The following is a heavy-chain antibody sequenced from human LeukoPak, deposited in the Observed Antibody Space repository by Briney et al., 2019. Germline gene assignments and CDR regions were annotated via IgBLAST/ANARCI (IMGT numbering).Heavy chain of an antibody. CDR2: IYYSGST. V-gene: IGHV4-39*01. J-gene: IGHJ1*01. Sequence: PSETLSLTCTVSGGSISSSSYYWGWIRQPPGKGLEWIGSIYYSGSTYYNPSLKSRVTISVDTSKSQFSLKLYYVAAADTAVYYCARVPVAVADTGGYFHHWGQGTLVTVSS. CDR1: GGSISSSSYY. D-gene: IGHD6-13*01. CDR3: ARVPVAVADTGGYFHH.